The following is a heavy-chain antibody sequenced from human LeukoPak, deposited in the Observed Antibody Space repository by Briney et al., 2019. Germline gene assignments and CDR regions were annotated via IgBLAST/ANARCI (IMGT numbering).Heavy chain of an antibody. Sequence: SETLSLTCRVSGVSISIGSNYWGWSRQPPGKTLELIGSIYSSGITYYNSSLKSRVIILIDTAKNHFSLNLSSVTAADTAVYYCARSDGYGLVGIWGQGTMVTVSS. CDR2: IYSSGIT. J-gene: IGHJ3*02. V-gene: IGHV4-39*07. CDR1: GVSISIGSNY. CDR3: ARSDGYGLVGI. D-gene: IGHD3-10*01.